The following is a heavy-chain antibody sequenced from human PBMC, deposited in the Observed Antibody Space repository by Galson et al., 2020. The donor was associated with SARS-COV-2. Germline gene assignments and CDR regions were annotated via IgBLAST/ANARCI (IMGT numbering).Heavy chain of an antibody. CDR3: ARDVPIVGATDDAVDI. J-gene: IGHJ3*02. V-gene: IGHV3-33*01. D-gene: IGHD1-26*01. Sequence: TGGSLRLSCAASGFPFSSYGMHWVRQAPGKGLEWVAVIWYDGSNKYYADSVKGRFTISRDNSKNTLYLQMNSLRAEDTAVYYCARDVPIVGATDDAVDIWGQGTMVIVSS. CDR1: GFPFSSYG. CDR2: IWYDGSNK.